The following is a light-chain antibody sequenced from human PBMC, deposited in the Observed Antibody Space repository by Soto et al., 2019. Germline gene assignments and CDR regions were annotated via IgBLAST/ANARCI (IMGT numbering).Light chain of an antibody. CDR1: SSDVGGYNY. CDR3: SSYTTTDTYV. V-gene: IGLV2-14*01. Sequence: QSALTQPASVSGSPGQSITISCTGTSSDVGGYNYVSWYQQNPGKAPKLMIYDVSTRPSGVSNRFSGSKSGNTASLTISGLQAEDEADYYCSSYTTTDTYVFGTGTKLTVL. CDR2: DVS. J-gene: IGLJ1*01.